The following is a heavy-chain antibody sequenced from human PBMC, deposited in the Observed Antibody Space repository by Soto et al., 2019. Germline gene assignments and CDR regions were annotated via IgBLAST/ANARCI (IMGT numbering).Heavy chain of an antibody. CDR2: IYYSGST. Sequence: SETLSLTCTVSGGSISSGGYYWSWILQHPGKGLEWIGYIYYSGSTYYNPSLKSRVTISVDTSKNQFSLKLSSVTAADTAVYYCARDRRYCSGGSCYGNWFDPWGQGTLVTVSS. V-gene: IGHV4-31*03. CDR3: ARDRRYCSGGSCYGNWFDP. D-gene: IGHD2-15*01. CDR1: GGSISSGGYY. J-gene: IGHJ5*02.